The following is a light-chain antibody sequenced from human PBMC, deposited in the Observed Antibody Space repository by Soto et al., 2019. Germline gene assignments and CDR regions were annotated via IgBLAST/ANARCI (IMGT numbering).Light chain of an antibody. Sequence: QSALTQSASVSGSPGQSITISCTGTTSDVGGYGYVSWYQQHPGKAPKLLIYEVSNRPSGISNRFSGSKSDNTASLTISGLQAEDEADYYCSSFTTSSTRVFGTGTKVTVL. J-gene: IGLJ1*01. CDR3: SSFTTSSTRV. CDR2: EVS. CDR1: TSDVGGYGY. V-gene: IGLV2-14*01.